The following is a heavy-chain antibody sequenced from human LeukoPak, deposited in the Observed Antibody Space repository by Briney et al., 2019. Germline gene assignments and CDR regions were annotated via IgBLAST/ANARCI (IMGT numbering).Heavy chain of an antibody. V-gene: IGHV3-30-3*01. J-gene: IGHJ6*02. D-gene: IGHD2-2*01. CDR1: GFTFSSYA. CDR3: ARAGYCSSTNCPSYYGMDV. CDR2: ISYDGSNK. Sequence: HPGRSLRLSCAASGFTFSSYAMHWVRQAPGKGLEWVAVISYDGSNKYYADSVKGRFTISRDNSKNTLYLQMNSLRAEDTAVYYCARAGYCSSTNCPSYYGMDVWGQGTTVTVS.